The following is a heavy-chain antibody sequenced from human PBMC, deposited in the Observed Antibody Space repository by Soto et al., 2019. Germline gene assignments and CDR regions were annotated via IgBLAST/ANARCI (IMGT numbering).Heavy chain of an antibody. D-gene: IGHD5-18*01. CDR1: GFTFSSYA. Sequence: GGSLRLSCAASGFTFSSYAMSWVRQAPGKGLEWVSAISGSGGSTYYADSVKGRFTISRDNSKNTLYLQMNSLRAEDTAVYYCAKDQEIQLWLRGGFDYWGQGTLVTVSS. V-gene: IGHV3-23*01. CDR2: ISGSGGST. J-gene: IGHJ4*02. CDR3: AKDQEIQLWLRGGFDY.